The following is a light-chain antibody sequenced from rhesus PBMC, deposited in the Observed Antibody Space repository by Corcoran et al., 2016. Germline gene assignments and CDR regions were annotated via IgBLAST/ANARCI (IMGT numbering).Light chain of an antibody. V-gene: IGKV3-24*01. CDR1: QSVGSN. CDR2: GAS. CDR3: LQHSDWPHS. Sequence: EIVLTQSPATLSLSPGERATLSCRASQSVGSNLAWYQQQPGQAPRLHIYGASSRATGIPDRFSGRGSGTDFTLTISSLEPEDVAVYYCLQHSDWPHSFGQGTTVEIK. J-gene: IGKJ2*01.